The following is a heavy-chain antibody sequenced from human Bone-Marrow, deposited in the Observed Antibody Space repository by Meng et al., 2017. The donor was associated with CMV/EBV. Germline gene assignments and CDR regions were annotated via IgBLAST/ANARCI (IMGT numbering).Heavy chain of an antibody. D-gene: IGHD6-19*01. CDR1: GYTFTSYY. Sequence: ASVKVSCKASGYTFTSYYMHWVRQAPGQGLEWMGIINPSGGSTSYAQKFQGRVTMTRDTSTSTVYMELSSLRSEDTAVYYCARDLVGVAVPIWDYYYYYGMDVWGQGTTATVSS. J-gene: IGHJ6*02. CDR2: INPSGGST. CDR3: ARDLVGVAVPIWDYYYYYGMDV. V-gene: IGHV1-46*01.